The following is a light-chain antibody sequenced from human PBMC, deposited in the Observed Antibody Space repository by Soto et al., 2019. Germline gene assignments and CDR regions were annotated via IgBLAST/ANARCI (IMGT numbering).Light chain of an antibody. CDR1: SGHSSYI. V-gene: IGLV4-60*02. J-gene: IGLJ2*01. Sequence: QLVLTQSSSASASLGSSVKLTCTLSSGHSSYIIAWHQQQPGKAPRYLMKLEGSGSYNKGSGVPDRFSGSSSGADRYLTISNLQFEDEADYYCETWDSNCVVFGGGTKLTVL. CDR3: ETWDSNCVV. CDR2: LEGSGSY.